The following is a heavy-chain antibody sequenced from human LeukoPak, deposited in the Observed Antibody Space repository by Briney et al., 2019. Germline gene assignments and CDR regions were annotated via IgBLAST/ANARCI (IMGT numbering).Heavy chain of an antibody. CDR3: ARAGRSDYYDSSGLDY. V-gene: IGHV1-2*02. CDR1: GYTFTDYY. D-gene: IGHD3-22*01. CDR2: LNPNSGDT. J-gene: IGHJ4*02. Sequence: ASVKVSCKASGYTFTDYYMHWVRQAPGQGLEWMGWLNPNSGDTNYAQKLQGRVTMTTDTSTSTAYMELRSLRSDDTAVYYCARAGRSDYYDSSGLDYWGQGTLVTVSS.